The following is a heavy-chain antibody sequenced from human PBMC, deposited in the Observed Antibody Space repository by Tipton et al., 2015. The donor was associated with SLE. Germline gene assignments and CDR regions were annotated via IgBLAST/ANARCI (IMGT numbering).Heavy chain of an antibody. CDR2: INPRGGST. CDR1: GYTFTSYY. J-gene: IGHJ4*02. Sequence: QLGQSGAEVKKPGASVKVSCKASGYTFTSYYMHWVRQAPGQGLEWMGIINPRGGSTSNAQKFQGRVTMTRDTSTSTVYMELSSLRTEETAVYYCARGYGSSYGLLYCFDYWGQGTLVTVSS. D-gene: IGHD5-18*01. V-gene: IGHV1-46*01. CDR3: ARGYGSSYGLLYCFDY.